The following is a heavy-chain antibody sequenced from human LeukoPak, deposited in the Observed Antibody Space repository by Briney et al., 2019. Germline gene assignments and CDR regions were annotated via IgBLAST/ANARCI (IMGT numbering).Heavy chain of an antibody. D-gene: IGHD3-10*01. Sequence: GGSLRLSCAASGFTFSSYAMSWVRQAPGKGLEWVSAISGSGGSTYYADSVKGRFTISRDNSKNTLYLQMSSLRAEDTAVYYCAKRSSLLWFGELLYYYYGMDVWGQGTTVTVSS. J-gene: IGHJ6*02. CDR1: GFTFSSYA. CDR3: AKRSSLLWFGELLYYYYGMDV. CDR2: ISGSGGST. V-gene: IGHV3-23*01.